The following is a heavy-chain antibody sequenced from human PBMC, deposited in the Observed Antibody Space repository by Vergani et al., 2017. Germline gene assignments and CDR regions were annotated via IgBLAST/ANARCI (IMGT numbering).Heavy chain of an antibody. D-gene: IGHD4-17*01. V-gene: IGHV4-59*01. CDR1: GGSISSYY. J-gene: IGHJ4*02. CDR2: IYYSGST. CDR3: AREESTDPLFDH. Sequence: QVQLQESGPGLVKPSETLSLTCTVSGGSISSYYWSWIRQPPGKGLEWIGYIYYSGSTNYNPSLKSRVTISVDTSKNQFSLKLSSVTAADTAVYYCAREESTDPLFDHWGQGTLVTVSS.